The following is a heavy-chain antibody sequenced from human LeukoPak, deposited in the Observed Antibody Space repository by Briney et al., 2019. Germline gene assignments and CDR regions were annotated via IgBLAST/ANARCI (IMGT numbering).Heavy chain of an antibody. CDR3: ARDSREGGYVDYFDY. Sequence: VASGKVSCKASGYTFAGYYIHWVRQAPGQGLEWMGWINPNSGGTKYAQKFQGRVTMTRDTSISTAYMELSRLRSDDTAVYYCARDSREGGYVDYFDYWGQGTLVTVSS. J-gene: IGHJ4*02. V-gene: IGHV1-2*02. D-gene: IGHD5-12*01. CDR1: GYTFAGYY. CDR2: INPNSGGT.